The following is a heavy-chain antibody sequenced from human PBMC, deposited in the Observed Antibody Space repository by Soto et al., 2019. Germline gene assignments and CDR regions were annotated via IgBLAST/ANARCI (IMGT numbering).Heavy chain of an antibody. Sequence: QVQLQESGPGLVKPSQTLSLTCTVSGGSISSGGNYWSWIRQHPGKGLEWIGHIHYSGGAYYNPSLKSRVTISVDTSENQFSLKLSSVTAADTAVYYCARDVRVVPATLVVGAYYYYGMDVWGQGTTVTVSS. V-gene: IGHV4-31*03. CDR1: GGSISSGGNY. CDR2: IHYSGGA. J-gene: IGHJ6*02. D-gene: IGHD2-2*01. CDR3: ARDVRVVPATLVVGAYYYYGMDV.